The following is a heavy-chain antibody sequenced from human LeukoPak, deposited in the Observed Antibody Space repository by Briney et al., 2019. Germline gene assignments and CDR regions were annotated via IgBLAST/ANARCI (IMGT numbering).Heavy chain of an antibody. V-gene: IGHV4-39*01. D-gene: IGHD2-15*01. CDR3: ARRGRYCSGGSCFIGLFDP. CDR2: IYYSGIT. CDR1: GGSISSSSYY. Sequence: PSETLSLTCTVSGGSISSSSYYWGWIRQPPGKGLEWIGSIYYSGITYYNPSLKSRVTISVDTAKNQFSLKLSSVTAADTAVYYCARRGRYCSGGSCFIGLFDPWGQGTLVTVSS. J-gene: IGHJ5*02.